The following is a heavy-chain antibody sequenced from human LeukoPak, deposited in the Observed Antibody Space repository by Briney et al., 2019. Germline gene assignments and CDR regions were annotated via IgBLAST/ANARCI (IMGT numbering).Heavy chain of an antibody. CDR2: ITSSSSTI. D-gene: IGHD4-17*01. Sequence: GGSLRLSCAAAGFTFSSYSMTWVREAPGKALEWVSYITSSSSTIYYADSVKGRFTISRDNAKNSLYLQMNSLRADDTAVYYCARDRLHYGEYEKTLDYWGQGTLVTVSS. CDR1: GFTFSSYS. CDR3: ARDRLHYGEYEKTLDY. J-gene: IGHJ4*02. V-gene: IGHV3-48*01.